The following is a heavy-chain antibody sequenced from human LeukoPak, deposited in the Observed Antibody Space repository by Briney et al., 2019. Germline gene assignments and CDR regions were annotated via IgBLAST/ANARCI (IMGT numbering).Heavy chain of an antibody. V-gene: IGHV3-30*18. Sequence: GGSLRLSCAASGFTFSSYSMNWVRQAPGKGLEWVAAISYDGSYQYYADSVKGRFIISRDNSKNTLYLQMNGLRAEDTAVYHCAKDVGYCSGGYCYPIYWGQGTLVTVSS. CDR2: ISYDGSYQ. CDR1: GFTFSSYS. J-gene: IGHJ4*02. CDR3: AKDVGYCSGGYCYPIY. D-gene: IGHD2-15*01.